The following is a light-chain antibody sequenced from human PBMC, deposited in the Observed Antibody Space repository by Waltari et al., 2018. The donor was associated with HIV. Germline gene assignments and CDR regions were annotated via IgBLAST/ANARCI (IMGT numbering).Light chain of an antibody. CDR3: GTWDSSLSGVV. CDR2: DNN. V-gene: IGLV1-51*01. J-gene: IGLJ2*01. Sequence: QSVLTQPPSVSAAPGQKVTISCSGSSSHIGKNFLSWFKQLPGTAPKLLIYDNNKRPPGIPDRFSGSKSGTSATLGITGLQTGDEADYYCGTWDSSLSGVVFGGGTKLTVL. CDR1: SSHIGKNF.